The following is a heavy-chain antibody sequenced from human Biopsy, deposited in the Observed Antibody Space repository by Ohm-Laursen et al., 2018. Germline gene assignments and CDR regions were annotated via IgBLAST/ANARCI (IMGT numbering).Heavy chain of an antibody. CDR2: LSGSGGTT. Sequence: GSLRLSCAASGFTFSSYGMSWVRQATGKGLEWVSVLSGSGGTTYYADSVKGRFTISRDNSKNTLYLQMNSLTAEDTAVYYCAKTFHGSSFLYDYWGQGTLVTVSS. D-gene: IGHD2-15*01. CDR1: GFTFSSYG. V-gene: IGHV3-23*01. CDR3: AKTFHGSSFLYDY. J-gene: IGHJ4*02.